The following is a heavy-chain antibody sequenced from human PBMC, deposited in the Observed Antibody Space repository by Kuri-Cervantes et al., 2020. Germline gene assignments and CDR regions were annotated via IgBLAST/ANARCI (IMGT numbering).Heavy chain of an antibody. D-gene: IGHD2-15*01. J-gene: IGHJ4*02. CDR3: ARDRGVYCSGGSCSVPGGY. CDR1: GFTFSSYD. Sequence: GESLKISCAASGFTFSSYDMHWVRQATGKGLEWVSAIGTAGDTYYPGSVKGRFTISRENAKNSLYLQMNSLRAEDTAVYYCARDRGVYCSGGSCSVPGGYCGQGTLVTVSS. V-gene: IGHV3-13*01. CDR2: IGTAGDT.